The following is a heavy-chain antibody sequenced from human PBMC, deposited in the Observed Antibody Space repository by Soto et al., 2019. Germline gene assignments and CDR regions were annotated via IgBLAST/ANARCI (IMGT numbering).Heavy chain of an antibody. CDR3: TTLSITIFGVVLMDV. D-gene: IGHD3-3*01. CDR2: IKSKTDGGTT. V-gene: IGHV3-15*07. CDR1: GFTFSDAW. J-gene: IGHJ6*02. Sequence: GGSLRLSCAASGFTFSDAWMNWVRQAPGKGLEWVGRIKSKTDGGTTDYAAPVKGRFTISRDDSKNTLYLQMNSLKTEDTAVYYCTTLSITIFGVVLMDVWGQGTTVTVSS.